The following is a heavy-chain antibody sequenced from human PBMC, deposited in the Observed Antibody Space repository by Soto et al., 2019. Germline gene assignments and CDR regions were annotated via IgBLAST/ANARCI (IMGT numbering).Heavy chain of an antibody. CDR2: TSAYNGNT. J-gene: IGHJ6*02. CDR3: ARELRPRRTRSYYYYYGMDV. CDR1: GYTFTSYG. V-gene: IGHV1-18*01. Sequence: ASVKVSCKASGYTFTSYGISWVRQAPGQGLEWMGWTSAYNGNTNYAQKLQGRVTMTTDTSTSTAYMELRSLRSDDTAVYYCARELRPRRTRSYYYYYGMDVWGQGTTVTVSS.